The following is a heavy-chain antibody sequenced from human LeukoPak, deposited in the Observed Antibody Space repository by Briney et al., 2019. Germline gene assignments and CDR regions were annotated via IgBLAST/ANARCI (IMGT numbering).Heavy chain of an antibody. V-gene: IGHV4-39*01. CDR1: GGSISSTGYY. D-gene: IGHD6-19*01. CDR2: IYYSGGT. J-gene: IGHJ5*02. Sequence: SETLSLTCTVSGGSISSTGYYWGWIRQPPGKGLEWIGSIYYSGGTYYNPSLKRRVTISVDTSKNQFSLGLSSVTAADTAVYYCARQLRSASDPKINWFDPWGQGTLVSVSS. CDR3: ARQLRSASDPKINWFDP.